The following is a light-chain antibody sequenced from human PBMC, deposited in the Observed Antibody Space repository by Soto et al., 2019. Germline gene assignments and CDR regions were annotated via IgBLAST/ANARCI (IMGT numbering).Light chain of an antibody. Sequence: EIVMTQSPATLSVSPGERVTLSCRASQSINNKVAWYQQKPGQAPRLLIYGASTRATGISDRFSGSGSGTDFTLTISSLEPEDFAVYYCQQYGTSPQTFGQGTKVDIK. J-gene: IGKJ1*01. CDR3: QQYGTSPQT. V-gene: IGKV3-15*01. CDR2: GAS. CDR1: QSINNK.